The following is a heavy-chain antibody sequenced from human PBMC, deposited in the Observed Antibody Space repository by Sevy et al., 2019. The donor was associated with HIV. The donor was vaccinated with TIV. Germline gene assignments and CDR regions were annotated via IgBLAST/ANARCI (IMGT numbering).Heavy chain of an antibody. J-gene: IGHJ5*02. CDR1: GFTFSSYA. D-gene: IGHD5-12*01. CDR3: VKGGVATSNWFDP. CDR2: ISSNGGST. Sequence: GESLKISCSASGFTFSSYAMHWVRQAPGKGLEYVSAISSNGGSTYYADSVKGRFTISRDNSKNTLYLQMSSLRAEDTAVYYCVKGGVATSNWFDPWGQGTLVTVSS. V-gene: IGHV3-64D*06.